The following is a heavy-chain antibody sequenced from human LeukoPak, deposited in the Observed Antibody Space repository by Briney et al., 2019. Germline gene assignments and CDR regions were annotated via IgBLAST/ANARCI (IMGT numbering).Heavy chain of an antibody. J-gene: IGHJ5*02. Sequence: SETLSLTCAVSGYSISSGYYWGWILQPPGKGLEWIGSIYHSGSTYYNPSLKSRVTISVDTSKNQFSLKLSSVTAADTAVYYCARRGSSSRICTLKNNWFDPWGQGTLVTVSS. V-gene: IGHV4-38-2*01. CDR1: GYSISSGYY. CDR3: ARRGSSSRICTLKNNWFDP. D-gene: IGHD6-6*01. CDR2: IYHSGST.